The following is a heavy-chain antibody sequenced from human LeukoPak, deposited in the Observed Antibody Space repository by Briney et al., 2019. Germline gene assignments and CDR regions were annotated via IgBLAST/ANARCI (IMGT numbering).Heavy chain of an antibody. Sequence: SHTLSLTYAISGDRVSNNRATWHWTRQSPSRALEWLGRAYYRSNWDNDYAVSVKSRITINADTSKHQFSLQLKAVAPEDTAVYYCARNYYGSGSYYSHFDYWGQGTLVTVAS. CDR3: ARNYYGSGSYYSHFDY. CDR2: AYYRSNWDN. J-gene: IGHJ4*02. D-gene: IGHD3-10*01. V-gene: IGHV6-1*01. CDR1: GDRVSNNRAT.